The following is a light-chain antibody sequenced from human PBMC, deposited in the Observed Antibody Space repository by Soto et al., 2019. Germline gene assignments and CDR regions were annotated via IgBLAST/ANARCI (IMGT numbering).Light chain of an antibody. J-gene: IGKJ4*01. CDR3: QQRSNWPRLT. CDR2: DAS. CDR1: QNVSSY. V-gene: IGKV3-11*01. Sequence: EIVLTHSPATLSLSPGERATLSCRASQNVSSYLAWYQQKPGQAPRLLIYDASNRAIGIPARFSGSGSGTDFTLTISSLQPEDFAVYFCQQRSNWPRLTFGGGTKVDIK.